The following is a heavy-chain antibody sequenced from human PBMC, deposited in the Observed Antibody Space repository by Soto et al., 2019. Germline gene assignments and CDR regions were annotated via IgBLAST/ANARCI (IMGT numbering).Heavy chain of an antibody. CDR3: ARDRDTAIISSRYHPYGMDV. Sequence: SVKVSCKASGGTFSSYAISWVRQAPGQGLEWMGGIIPIFGTANYAQKFQGRVTITADESTSTAYMELSSLRSEDTAVYYCARDRDTAIISSRYHPYGMDVCGQGTTVTVSS. CDR2: IIPIFGTA. CDR1: GGTFSSYA. D-gene: IGHD5-18*01. V-gene: IGHV1-69*13. J-gene: IGHJ6*02.